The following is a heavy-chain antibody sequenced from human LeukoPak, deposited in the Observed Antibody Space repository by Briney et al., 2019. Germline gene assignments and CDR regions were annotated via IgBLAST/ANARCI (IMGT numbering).Heavy chain of an antibody. V-gene: IGHV3-23*01. CDR3: AKLITMIVVVITN. J-gene: IGHJ4*02. CDR2: ISGSGSSK. Sequence: PGGSLRLSCAASGFSFSSYGMSWVRQAPGKGLEWVSGISGSGSSKYYADSVKGRFTISRDNSKNTLYLQMNSLRAEDTAVYYCAKLITMIVVVITNWGQGTLVTVFS. CDR1: GFSFSSYG. D-gene: IGHD3-22*01.